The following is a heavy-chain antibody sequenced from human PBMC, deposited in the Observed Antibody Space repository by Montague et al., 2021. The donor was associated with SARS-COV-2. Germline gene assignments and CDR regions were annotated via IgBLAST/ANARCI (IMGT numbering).Heavy chain of an antibody. Sequence: SETLSLTCTVSGGSISSSNYYWGWIRQPPGKGLEWIGHMYYSGSTYYNPSLKSRVTISIDTSKNQFSLKLSSVNAADTAVYYCARDDIVLQGVTKGMDVWGQGTTVTVSS. CDR1: GGSISSSNYY. J-gene: IGHJ6*02. V-gene: IGHV4-39*07. D-gene: IGHD3-10*01. CDR2: MYYSGST. CDR3: ARDDIVLQGVTKGMDV.